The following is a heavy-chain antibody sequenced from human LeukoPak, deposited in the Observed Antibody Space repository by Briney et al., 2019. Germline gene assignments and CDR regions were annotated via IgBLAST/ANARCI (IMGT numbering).Heavy chain of an antibody. D-gene: IGHD2-2*01. J-gene: IGHJ4*02. V-gene: IGHV4-59*01. CDR1: GGSISSYY. CDR2: IYYSGST. CDR3: ARDLSHCSSTSCYDY. Sequence: SETLSFTCTVSGGSISSYYWSWIRQPPGKGLEWIGYIYYSGSTNYNPSLKSRVTISVDTSKNQFPLKLSSVTAADTAVYYCARDLSHCSSTSCYDYWGQGTLVTVSS.